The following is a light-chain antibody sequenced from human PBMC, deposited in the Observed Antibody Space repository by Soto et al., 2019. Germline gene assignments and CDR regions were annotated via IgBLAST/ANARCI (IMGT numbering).Light chain of an antibody. V-gene: IGKV3-15*01. CDR3: QQFNSWPWT. CDR2: GAS. J-gene: IGKJ1*01. Sequence: EIVLPQSPATVSLSPGERATLSCTASQSVSSNLAWYQQKPGQAPRLLIYGASTRATGTPARFSGSGSGTEFTLTISSLQSEDFALYYCQQFNSWPWTFGQGTKVDIK. CDR1: QSVSSN.